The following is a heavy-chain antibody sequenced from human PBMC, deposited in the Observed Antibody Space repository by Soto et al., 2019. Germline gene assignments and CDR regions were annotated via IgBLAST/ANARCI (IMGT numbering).Heavy chain of an antibody. CDR1: GFTFSSYS. D-gene: IGHD5-18*01. CDR2: ISSSSSYI. CDR3: AKGDTDYYYYGMDV. J-gene: IGHJ6*02. Sequence: PGGSLRLSCAASGFTFSSYSMNWVRQAPGKGLEWVSSISSSSSYIYYADSVKGRFTISRDNAKNTLYLQMNSLRAEDTAVYCWAKGDTDYYYYGMDVWGQGTTVTVSS. V-gene: IGHV3-21*01.